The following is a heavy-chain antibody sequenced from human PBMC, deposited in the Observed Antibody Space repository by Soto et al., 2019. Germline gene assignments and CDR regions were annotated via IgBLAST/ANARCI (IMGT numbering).Heavy chain of an antibody. CDR1: GYSFTSYW. J-gene: IGHJ6*02. D-gene: IGHD4-17*01. CDR2: IDPSDSYT. Sequence: GESLKISCKGSGYSFTSYWISWVRQMPGKGLEWMGRIDPSDSYTNYSPSFQGHVTISADKSISTAYLQWSSLKASDTAMYYCARNGGDYYFYGMDVWGQGTMVAVYS. CDR3: ARNGGDYYFYGMDV. V-gene: IGHV5-10-1*01.